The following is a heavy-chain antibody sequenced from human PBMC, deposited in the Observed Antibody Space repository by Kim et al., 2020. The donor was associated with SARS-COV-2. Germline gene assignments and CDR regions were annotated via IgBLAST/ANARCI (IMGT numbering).Heavy chain of an antibody. D-gene: IGHD4-17*01. CDR3: ARGIQYGDYGAFDI. V-gene: IGHV3-48*02. J-gene: IGHJ3*02. Sequence: ADSVKGRFTISRDNAKNSLYLQMNSLRDEDTAVYYCARGIQYGDYGAFDIWGQGTMVTVSS.